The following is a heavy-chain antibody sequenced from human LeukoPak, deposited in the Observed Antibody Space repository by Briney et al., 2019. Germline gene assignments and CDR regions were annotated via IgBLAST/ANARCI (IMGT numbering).Heavy chain of an antibody. J-gene: IGHJ4*02. Sequence: SGGSLRLSCAASGVTFSSYWMSWIRQAPGKGLEWVANIKQDGSEKYYVDSVKGRFTISRDNAKNSLYLQMNSLRAEDTAVYYCARDGVGASYLPNFDYWGQGTLVTVSS. V-gene: IGHV3-7*01. CDR3: ARDGVGASYLPNFDY. D-gene: IGHD1-26*01. CDR1: GVTFSSYW. CDR2: IKQDGSEK.